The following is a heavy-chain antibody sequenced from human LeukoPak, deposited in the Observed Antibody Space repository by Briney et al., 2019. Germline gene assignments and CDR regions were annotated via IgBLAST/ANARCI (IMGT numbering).Heavy chain of an antibody. J-gene: IGHJ3*02. D-gene: IGHD2-2*01. CDR2: IYTSGST. Sequence: SQTLSLTCTVSGGSISSGSYYWSWIRQPAGKGLEWIGRIYTSGSTNYNPSLKSRVTISVDTSKNQFSLKLSSVTAADTAVYYCARGAIVVASYAFDIWGQGTMVTVSS. V-gene: IGHV4-61*02. CDR1: GGSISSGSYY. CDR3: ARGAIVVASYAFDI.